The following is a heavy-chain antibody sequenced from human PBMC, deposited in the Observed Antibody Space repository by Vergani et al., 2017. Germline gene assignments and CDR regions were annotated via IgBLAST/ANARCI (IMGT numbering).Heavy chain of an antibody. D-gene: IGHD6-13*01. CDR3: AKIWAAAVPYYGMDV. V-gene: IGHV3-30*02. Sequence: QVQLVESGGGVVQPGGSLSPSGQAPGSTSISYGMHWVPQAPGKGLEWVAFLRYDGSNKYYADSVKGRFTISRDNSKNTLYLQMNSLRAEDTAVYYCAKIWAAAVPYYGMDVWGQGTTVTVSS. CDR2: LRYDGSNK. J-gene: IGHJ6*02. CDR1: GSTSISYG.